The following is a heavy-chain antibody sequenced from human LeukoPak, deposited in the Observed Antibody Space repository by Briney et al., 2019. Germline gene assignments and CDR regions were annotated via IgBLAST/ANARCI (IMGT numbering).Heavy chain of an antibody. CDR1: GFTFSSYE. V-gene: IGHV3-48*03. CDR2: ISSSGTTI. J-gene: IGHJ4*02. D-gene: IGHD2-2*02. Sequence: PGGSLRLSCAASGFTFSSYEMNWVRQAPGKGLDWVSYISSSGTTIYYADSVKGRFTISSDNAKKSLYLQITSVKDEDTAVYYCARGGIPHDYWGQGTLVTVSS. CDR3: ARGGIPHDY.